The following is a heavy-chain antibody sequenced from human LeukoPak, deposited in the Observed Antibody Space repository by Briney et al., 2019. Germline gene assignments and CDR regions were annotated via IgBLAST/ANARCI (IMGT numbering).Heavy chain of an antibody. D-gene: IGHD3-10*01. V-gene: IGHV3-23*01. CDR2: ISGSGGST. J-gene: IGHJ4*02. CDR1: GFTFSSYA. CDR3: AKDTNRLLWFGES. Sequence: GGSLRLSCAASGFTFSSYAISWVRQAPGKGLEWVSAISGSGGSTYYADSVKGRFTISRDNSKNTLYLQMNSLRAEDTAVYYCAKDTNRLLWFGESRGQGTLVTVSS.